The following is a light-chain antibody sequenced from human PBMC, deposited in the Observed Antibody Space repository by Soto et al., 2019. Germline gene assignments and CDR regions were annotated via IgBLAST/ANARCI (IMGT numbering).Light chain of an antibody. CDR3: QQHNNWPYT. CDR2: GAF. V-gene: IGKV3-15*01. Sequence: EVVMTQSPATLSVSPGESATLSCRASQTVSSNVAWYQQRPGQAPRLLIDGAFTRDTGVPARFSGSRSGTEFTLTISSPQSEDFALYYCQQHNNWPYTFGPGTKLEIK. J-gene: IGKJ2*01. CDR1: QTVSSN.